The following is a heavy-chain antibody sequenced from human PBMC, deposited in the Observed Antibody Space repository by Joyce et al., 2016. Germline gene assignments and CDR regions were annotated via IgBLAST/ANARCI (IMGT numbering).Heavy chain of an antibody. Sequence: QVQLQESGPGLVKPSDTLSLTCTVSGDSINNVDYYWAWLRQPPGKGLECIGSLNEATTTYDNPSVKRRMFMSVDTSKNQFSLEVDSVTAADTAVYYCARDFSMIIDVFELWGLGTLVTVSS. J-gene: IGHJ3*01. CDR3: ARDFSMIIDVFEL. CDR1: GDSINNVDYY. CDR2: LNEATTT. V-gene: IGHV4-39*07. D-gene: IGHD3-22*01.